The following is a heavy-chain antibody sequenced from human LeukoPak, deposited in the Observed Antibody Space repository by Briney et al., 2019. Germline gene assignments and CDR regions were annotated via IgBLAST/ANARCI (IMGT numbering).Heavy chain of an antibody. V-gene: IGHV3-21*01. CDR1: GFTFSSYS. J-gene: IGHJ6*03. D-gene: IGHD6-19*01. CDR3: ARVGSSGWYGYYYYYMDV. CDR2: ISSSSSYI. Sequence: PGGSLRLSCAASGFTFSSYSMNWVRQAPGKGLEWVSSISSSSSYIYYADSVKGRFTISRDNAKNSLYLQMNSLRAEDTAVYYCARVGSSGWYGYYYYYMDVWGKGTTVTVSS.